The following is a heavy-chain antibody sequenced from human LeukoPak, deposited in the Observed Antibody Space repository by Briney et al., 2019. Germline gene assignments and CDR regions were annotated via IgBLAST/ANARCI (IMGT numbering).Heavy chain of an antibody. D-gene: IGHD2-15*01. CDR2: ISGSGGST. V-gene: IGHV3-23*01. J-gene: IGHJ5*02. CDR3: AREYCSGGSCYWFDP. Sequence: GGSLRLSCAASGFTFSSYAMSWVRQAPGKGLEWVPAISGSGGSTYYADSVKGRFTISRDNSKNTLYLQMNSLRAEDTAVYYCAREYCSGGSCYWFDPWGQGTLVTVSS. CDR1: GFTFSSYA.